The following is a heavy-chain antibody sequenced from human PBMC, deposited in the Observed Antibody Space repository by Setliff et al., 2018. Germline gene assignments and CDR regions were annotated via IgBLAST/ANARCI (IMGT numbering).Heavy chain of an antibody. V-gene: IGHV4-59*01. Sequence: SETLSLTCTVSGGSISSDYWSWIRQPPGKGLEWIGYIYYSGSTNYNPSLKSRVTISVDTSKKQLSLHLSSVTAADTAVYYCARSLDCTGGSCYPNDAFNIWGQGTMVTVSS. CDR1: GGSISSDY. J-gene: IGHJ3*02. CDR2: IYYSGST. CDR3: ARSLDCTGGSCYPNDAFNI. D-gene: IGHD2-15*01.